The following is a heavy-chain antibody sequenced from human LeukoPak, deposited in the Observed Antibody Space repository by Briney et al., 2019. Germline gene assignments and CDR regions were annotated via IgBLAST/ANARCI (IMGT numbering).Heavy chain of an antibody. CDR2: ISWNSGSI. V-gene: IGHV3-9*01. CDR3: ARGAGDY. J-gene: IGHJ4*02. CDR1: GFTFDDYA. Sequence: GGSLRLSCAASGFTFDDYAMHWVRQAPGKGLEWVSGISWNSGSIGYADSVKGRFTISRDNAKNTLYLQMSSLRPEDTALYYCARGAGDYWGQGTLVTVSS.